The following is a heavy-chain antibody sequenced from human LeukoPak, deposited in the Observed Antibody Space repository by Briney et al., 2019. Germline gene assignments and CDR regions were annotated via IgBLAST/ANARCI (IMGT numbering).Heavy chain of an antibody. J-gene: IGHJ4*02. V-gene: IGHV3-21*01. D-gene: IGHD2-2*01. CDR2: ISSSGSYM. CDR1: GFTFSSYT. CDR3: AREWGPAAMAHTLN. Sequence: GGSLRLSCVVSGFTFSSYTMNWGRQAPGGGLEWVSSISSSGSYMFYADSVNGRFTISRDNAKNSLYLQMNSLRAEDTAVYYCAREWGPAAMAHTLNWGQGTLVTVSS.